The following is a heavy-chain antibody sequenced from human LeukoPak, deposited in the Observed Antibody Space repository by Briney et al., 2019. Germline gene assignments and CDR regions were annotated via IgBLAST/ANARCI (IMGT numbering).Heavy chain of an antibody. CDR2: IYYSGST. CDR3: ARRDDYYDRRPVDY. D-gene: IGHD3-22*01. V-gene: IGHV4-39*01. J-gene: IGHJ4*02. Sequence: PSETLSLTCTVSGGSISSSNFYWGWIRQPPGKGLEWIGSIYYSGSTYYNPSLKSRVTISVDTSKNQFSLKLNSVTAADTAVYYCARRDDYYDRRPVDYWGQGTLVTVSS. CDR1: GGSISSSNFY.